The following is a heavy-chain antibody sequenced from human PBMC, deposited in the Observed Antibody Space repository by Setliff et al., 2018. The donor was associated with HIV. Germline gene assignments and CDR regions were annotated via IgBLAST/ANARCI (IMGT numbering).Heavy chain of an antibody. CDR1: GYNFTSHD. D-gene: IGHD2-2*01. V-gene: IGHV1-8*01. J-gene: IGHJ4*02. CDR2: MNPKSGNT. Sequence: ASVKVSCKASGYNFTSHDINWVRQAPGQGLEWMGWMNPKSGNTGYARKFQGRVTMTRKTSISTAYTEMRSLRSDDTAVYYCARGYCSSTSCYGIYYFDNWGQGTLVTVSS. CDR3: ARGYCSSTSCYGIYYFDN.